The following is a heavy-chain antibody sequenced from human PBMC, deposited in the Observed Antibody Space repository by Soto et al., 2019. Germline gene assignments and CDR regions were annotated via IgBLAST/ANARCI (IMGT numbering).Heavy chain of an antibody. J-gene: IGHJ6*03. CDR1: GGSFSGYY. D-gene: IGHD2-2*01. Sequence: SETLSLTCAVYGGSFSGYYWSWIRQPPGKGLEWIGEINHSGSTNYNPSLKSRLTISVDTSKNQFFLKLSSVTAADTAVYYCARAKDIVVVPAARYYMDVWGKGTTVTVSS. V-gene: IGHV4-34*01. CDR3: ARAKDIVVVPAARYYMDV. CDR2: INHSGST.